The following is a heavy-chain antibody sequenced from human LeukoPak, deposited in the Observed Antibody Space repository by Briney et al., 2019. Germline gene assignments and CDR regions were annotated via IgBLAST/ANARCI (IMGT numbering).Heavy chain of an antibody. CDR3: AKGPLLWD. CDR2: ISGSGGSP. CDR1: GFIFSSYT. V-gene: IGHV3-23*01. Sequence: QPGGSLRLSCAASGFIFSSYTMSWVRQAPGRGLEWVSAISGSGGSPYYADSVKGRFTISRDNSKNTLYLQMNSLRAEDTAVYHCAKGPLLWDWGQGTLVTVSS. D-gene: IGHD2/OR15-2a*01. J-gene: IGHJ4*02.